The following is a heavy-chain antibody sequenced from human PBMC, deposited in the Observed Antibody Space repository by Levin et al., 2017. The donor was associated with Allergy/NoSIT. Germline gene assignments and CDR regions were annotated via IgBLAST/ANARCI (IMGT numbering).Heavy chain of an antibody. CDR1: GYTFNDYH. CDR3: VRGPNWGLDY. V-gene: IGHV1-2*02. D-gene: IGHD7-27*01. J-gene: IGHJ4*02. CDR2: INPKSGGT. Sequence: ASVKVSCKASGYTFNDYHMHWARQAPGQGLEWMGWINPKSGGTNYAQKFQGRVTMTTDTSISTAYMDLSRLTSDDTAVYYCVRGPNWGLDYWGQGTLVTVSS.